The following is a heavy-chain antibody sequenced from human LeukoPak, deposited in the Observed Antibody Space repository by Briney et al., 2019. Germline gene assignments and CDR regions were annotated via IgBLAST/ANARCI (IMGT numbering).Heavy chain of an antibody. CDR2: INHSGIT. CDR1: GGSFSGHY. CDR3: ARHGSRVMATIEDF. J-gene: IGHJ4*02. Sequence: SETLSLTCAVYGGSFSGHYWSWIRQPPGKGLEWITEINHSGITNYNPSLKSRLTISVDTSKSQFSLQLSSVTAADTAVYYCARHGSRVMATIEDFWGQGTLVIVSS. D-gene: IGHD5-12*01. V-gene: IGHV4-34*01.